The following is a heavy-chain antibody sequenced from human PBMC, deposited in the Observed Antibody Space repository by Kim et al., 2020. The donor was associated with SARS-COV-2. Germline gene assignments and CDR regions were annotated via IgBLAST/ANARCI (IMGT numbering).Heavy chain of an antibody. J-gene: IGHJ4*02. CDR3: ARVDYDSSGYYYYFDY. V-gene: IGHV3-20*04. D-gene: IGHD3-22*01. CDR1: GFTFDDYG. CDR2: INWNGGST. Sequence: GGSLRLSCAASGFTFDDYGMSWVRQAPGKGLEWVSGINWNGGSTGYADSVKGRFTISRDNAKNSLYLQMNSLRAEDTALYYCARVDYDSSGYYYYFDYWGQGTLVTVSS.